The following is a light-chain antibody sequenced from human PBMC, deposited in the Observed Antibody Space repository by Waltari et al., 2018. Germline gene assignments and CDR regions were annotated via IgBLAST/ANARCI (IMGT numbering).Light chain of an antibody. Sequence: QSALTQPPSASGSPGQSVPISCTGTSSDVGGYNYVSWYQQHPGKAPKRMIYEVSKRPSGVPDRFSGSKSGNTASLTVSGLQAEDEADYYCSSYAGSNTVVFGGGTKLTVL. CDR3: SSYAGSNTVV. CDR2: EVS. V-gene: IGLV2-8*01. CDR1: SSDVGGYNY. J-gene: IGLJ2*01.